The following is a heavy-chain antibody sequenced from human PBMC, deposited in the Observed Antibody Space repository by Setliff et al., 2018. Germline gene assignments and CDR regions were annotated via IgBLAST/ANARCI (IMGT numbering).Heavy chain of an antibody. CDR2: INPKSGGT. D-gene: IGHD5-18*01. CDR1: GYPFVGYY. CDR3: ARVDTGMGLPFDY. J-gene: IGHJ4*02. V-gene: IGHV1-2*02. Sequence: ASVKVSCKASGYPFVGYYIYWMRQTPGQGFEWMGWINPKSGGTKYAVKFQGRVTMTRDTSISTAYMEVSRLRYDDTAVYYCARVDTGMGLPFDYWGQGTLVTVSS.